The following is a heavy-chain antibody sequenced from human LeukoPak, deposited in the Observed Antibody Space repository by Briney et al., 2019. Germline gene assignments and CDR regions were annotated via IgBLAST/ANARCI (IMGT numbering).Heavy chain of an antibody. CDR2: ISGSGGST. D-gene: IGHD2-2*02. V-gene: IGHV3-23*01. CDR1: GFTFSSYA. J-gene: IGHJ4*02. CDR3: AKDIVVVPAALHLYD. Sequence: PGGSLRLSCAASGFTFSSYAMSWVRQAPGKGLEWVSAISGSGGSTYYADSAKGRFTISRDNSKNTLYLQMNSLRAEDTAVYYCAKDIVVVPAALHLYDWGQGTLVTVSS.